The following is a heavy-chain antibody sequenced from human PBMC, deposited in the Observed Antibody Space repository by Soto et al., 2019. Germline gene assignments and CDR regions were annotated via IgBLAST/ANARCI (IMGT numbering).Heavy chain of an antibody. CDR2: INAGNGNT. V-gene: IGHV1-3*01. J-gene: IGHJ4*02. CDR1: GYTFTSYA. Sequence: PSVKVSCQASGYTFTSYAMHWVRQAPGQRLEWMGWINAGNGNTKYSQKFQGRVTITRDTSASTAYMELGSLRSEDTAVYYCARDLGGWPDYWGQGTLVTVSS. CDR3: ARDLGGWPDY. D-gene: IGHD2-15*01.